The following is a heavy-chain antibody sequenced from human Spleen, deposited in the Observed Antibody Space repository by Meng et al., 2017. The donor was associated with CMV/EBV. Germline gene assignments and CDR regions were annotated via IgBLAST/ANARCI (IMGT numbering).Heavy chain of an antibody. D-gene: IGHD1-26*01. Sequence: CAASGFTFSDYYMTWIRQAPGKGLEWVSYISSSGSITKYLDSVKGRFTISRDNAKNSLFLQMNSLRVEDTAVYYCARDSSAVHNWLDSWGQGTLVTVSS. J-gene: IGHJ5*01. CDR3: ARDSSAVHNWLDS. CDR2: ISSSGSIT. CDR1: GFTFSDYY. V-gene: IGHV3-11*04.